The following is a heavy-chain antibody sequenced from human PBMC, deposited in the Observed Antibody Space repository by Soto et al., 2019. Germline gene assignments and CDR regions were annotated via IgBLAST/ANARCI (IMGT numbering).Heavy chain of an antibody. D-gene: IGHD3-16*02. CDR2: IYYSGST. CDR1: GGSISSSSYY. V-gene: IGHV4-39*01. J-gene: IGHJ4*02. CDR3: ARQTNNYVWGSYRSLYYFDY. Sequence: SETLSLTCTVSGGSISSSSYYWGWIRQPPGKGLEWIGSIYYSGSTYYNPSLKSRVTISVDTSKNQFSLKLSSVTAADTAVYYCARQTNNYVWGSYRSLYYFDYWGQGTLVTVSS.